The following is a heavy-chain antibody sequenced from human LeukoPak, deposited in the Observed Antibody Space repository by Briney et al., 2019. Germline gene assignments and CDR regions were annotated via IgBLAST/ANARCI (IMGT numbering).Heavy chain of an antibody. CDR2: IYYGGST. Sequence: SETLSLTCSVSGGSVNNYYWNWIRQPPGKGLDWIGYIYYGGSTNYNPSLKSRVTISVDTSKNQFSLKLRSVTAADTAVYYCARGTIGSYTYWGQGTLVTASS. D-gene: IGHD3-10*01. CDR1: GGSVNNYY. J-gene: IGHJ4*02. V-gene: IGHV4-59*02. CDR3: ARGTIGSYTY.